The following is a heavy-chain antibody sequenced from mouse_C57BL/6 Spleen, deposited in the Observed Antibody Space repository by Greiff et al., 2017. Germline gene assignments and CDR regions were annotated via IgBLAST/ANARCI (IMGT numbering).Heavy chain of an antibody. Sequence: VLLQQSGAELVKPGASVKISCKASGYAFSSYWMNWVKQRPGKGLEWIGLIYPGDGDTNSNGKFKGKATLTANKSSSTAYMQLSSLTSEDSAVXVCARGPITTVVARHFDYWGQGTTLTVSS. D-gene: IGHD1-1*01. CDR3: ARGPITTVVARHFDY. V-gene: IGHV1-80*01. CDR2: IYPGDGDT. CDR1: GYAFSSYW. J-gene: IGHJ2*01.